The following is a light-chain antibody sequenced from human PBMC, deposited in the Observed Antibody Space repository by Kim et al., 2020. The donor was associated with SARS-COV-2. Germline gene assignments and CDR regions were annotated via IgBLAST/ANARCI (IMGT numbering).Light chain of an antibody. J-gene: IGLJ3*02. Sequence: KTVTIACTRSRGSIASNYVQWYQQRPGSAPTTVIYEDNQRPSGVPDRFSGSIDSSSNSASLTISGLKTEDEADYYCQSYDSSIPWVFGGGTQLTVL. V-gene: IGLV6-57*03. CDR2: EDN. CDR1: RGSIASNY. CDR3: QSYDSSIPWV.